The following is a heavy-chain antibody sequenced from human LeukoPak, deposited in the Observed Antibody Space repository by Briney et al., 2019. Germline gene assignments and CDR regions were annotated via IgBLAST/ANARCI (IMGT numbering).Heavy chain of an antibody. CDR2: ISAYNGYT. CDR3: AGREEYFGGDCYAFHI. D-gene: IGHD2-21*02. J-gene: IGHJ3*02. V-gene: IGHV1-18*01. Sequence: GASVKDSCKGSGYTFTCYGISGVRQAPGQELEWMGFISAYNGYTNYAQKLQERVTMTTHTPTSTAYMELRSLRSDDTAVYYRAGREEYFGGDCYAFHIWGQGTMVTVSS. CDR1: GYTFTCYG.